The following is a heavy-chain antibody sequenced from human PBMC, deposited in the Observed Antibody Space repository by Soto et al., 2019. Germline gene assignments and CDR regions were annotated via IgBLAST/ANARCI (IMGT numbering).Heavy chain of an antibody. CDR1: GGSISSGGYY. D-gene: IGHD3-10*01. Sequence: QVQLQESGPGLVKPSQTLSLTCTVSGGSISSGGYYWSWIRQHPGKGLEWIGYIYYSGSTYYNPPLKSRVTISVDTSKNRFSLKLSSVTAADTAVYYCARGVTMVRGVILDYFDYWGQGTLVTVSS. CDR3: ARGVTMVRGVILDYFDY. CDR2: IYYSGST. V-gene: IGHV4-31*03. J-gene: IGHJ4*02.